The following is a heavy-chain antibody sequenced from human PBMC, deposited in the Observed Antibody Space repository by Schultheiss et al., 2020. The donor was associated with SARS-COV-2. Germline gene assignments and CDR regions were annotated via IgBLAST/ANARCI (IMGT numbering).Heavy chain of an antibody. J-gene: IGHJ4*02. Sequence: SVKVSCKASGGTFSSYAISWVRQAPGQGLEWMGGIIPIFGTANYAQKFQGRVTITADKSTSTAYMELSSLRSEDTAVYYCAREKGVLWFGEYYFDYWGQGTLVTVSS. CDR2: IIPIFGTA. V-gene: IGHV1-69*06. CDR3: AREKGVLWFGEYYFDY. D-gene: IGHD3-10*01. CDR1: GGTFSSYA.